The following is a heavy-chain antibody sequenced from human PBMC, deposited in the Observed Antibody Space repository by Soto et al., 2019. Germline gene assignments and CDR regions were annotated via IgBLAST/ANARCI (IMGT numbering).Heavy chain of an antibody. Sequence: PSETLSLTCAVYGGSFSGYYWSWIRQPPGKGLEWIGEINHSGSTNYNPSLKSRVTISVDTSKNQFSLKLSSVTAADTAVYYCASGGGVMTGYYVLPFDYWGQGTLVTVSS. D-gene: IGHD3-9*01. CDR1: GGSFSGYY. J-gene: IGHJ4*02. CDR2: INHSGST. CDR3: ASGGGVMTGYYVLPFDY. V-gene: IGHV4-34*01.